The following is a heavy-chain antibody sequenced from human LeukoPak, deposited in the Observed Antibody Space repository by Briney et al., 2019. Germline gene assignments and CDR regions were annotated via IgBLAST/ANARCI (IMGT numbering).Heavy chain of an antibody. CDR1: GFTFSSYS. CDR2: IRSSSSYI. D-gene: IGHD6-6*01. Sequence: GGSLRLSCAASGFTFSSYSMNWVRQAPGEGVGGVSSIRSSSSYIYYADSLKGRFTISRDNAKNSLYLQMNSLSAEDSAVYYCARDGPSIAADFDCWGQGTLVTVSS. CDR3: ARDGPSIAADFDC. J-gene: IGHJ4*02. V-gene: IGHV3-21*01.